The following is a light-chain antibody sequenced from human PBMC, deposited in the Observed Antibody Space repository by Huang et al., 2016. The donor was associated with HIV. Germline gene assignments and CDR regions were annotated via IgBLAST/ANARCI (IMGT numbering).Light chain of an antibody. CDR1: QDISNY. J-gene: IGKJ1*01. CDR3: QHYDNLRT. CDR2: DAS. V-gene: IGKV1-33*01. Sequence: DIQMTQSPSSLSASVGDRVTITCQASQDISNYLNWYQQKPGKAPKLLIYDASNLETGVSSRVSGSGSETDFTFTISSLQPEDIATYYCQHYDNLRTFGQGTKVEIK.